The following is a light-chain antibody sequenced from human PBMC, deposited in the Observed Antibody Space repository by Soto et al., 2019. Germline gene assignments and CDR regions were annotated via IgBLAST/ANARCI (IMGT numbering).Light chain of an antibody. CDR3: RSYTSSSTPYV. V-gene: IGLV2-14*01. Sequence: QSALTQPASVSGSPGQSITISCTGTSSDVGGYNYVSWYQQHPGKAPKLMIYDVSNRPSGVANRFSGSKSGNTASLTISGLQAEDGADYYCRSYTSSSTPYVFGPGTKLTVL. CDR2: DVS. J-gene: IGLJ1*01. CDR1: SSDVGGYNY.